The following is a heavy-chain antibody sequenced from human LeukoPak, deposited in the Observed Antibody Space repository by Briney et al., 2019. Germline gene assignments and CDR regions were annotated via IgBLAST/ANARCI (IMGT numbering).Heavy chain of an antibody. CDR1: GFTFSDYY. Sequence: PGGSLRLSCAASGFTFSDYYMSWIRQAPGKGLEWVAVISYDGSNKYYADSVKGRFTISRDNSKNTLYLQMNSLRAEDTAVYYCAREGRNLAAGLRTGWFDPWGQGTLVTVSS. CDR2: ISYDGSNK. J-gene: IGHJ5*02. CDR3: AREGRNLAAGLRTGWFDP. D-gene: IGHD6-13*01. V-gene: IGHV3-30-3*01.